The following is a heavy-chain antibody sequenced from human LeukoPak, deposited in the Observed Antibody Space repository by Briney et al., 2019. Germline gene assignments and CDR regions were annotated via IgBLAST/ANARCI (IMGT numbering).Heavy chain of an antibody. D-gene: IGHD2-2*01. CDR3: ARHGGYCSGTSCYGVWFDP. J-gene: IGHJ5*02. CDR1: GGSNSSSSYY. CDR2: IYYSGIT. V-gene: IGHV4-39*01. Sequence: KPSETLSLTCTVSGGSNSSSSYYWGWIRQPPGKGLEWIGSIYYSGITYSNPSLKSRVTISVDTSKNQFSLKLSSVTAADTAVYSCARHGGYCSGTSCYGVWFDPWGQGTLVTVSS.